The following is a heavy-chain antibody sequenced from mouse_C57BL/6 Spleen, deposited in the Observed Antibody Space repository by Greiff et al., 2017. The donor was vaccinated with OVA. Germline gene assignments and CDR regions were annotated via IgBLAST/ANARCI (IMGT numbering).Heavy chain of an antibody. Sequence: EVKLQESGPELVKPGASVKMSCKASGYTFTDYNMHWVKQSHGKSLEWIGYINPNNGGTSYNQKFKGKATLTVNKSSSTAYMELRSLTSEDSAVYYCAREGLRPFAYWGQGTLVTVSA. V-gene: IGHV1-22*01. CDR1: GYTFTDYN. D-gene: IGHD2-4*01. CDR3: AREGLRPFAY. J-gene: IGHJ3*01. CDR2: INPNNGGT.